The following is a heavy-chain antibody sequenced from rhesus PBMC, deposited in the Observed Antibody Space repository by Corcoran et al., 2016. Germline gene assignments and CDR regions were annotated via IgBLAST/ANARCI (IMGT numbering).Heavy chain of an antibody. CDR3: ARVVRITRMITVTITPFDY. V-gene: IGHV2-95*01. Sequence: QVTLKESGPALVKPTQTLTLPCTFSGFSIRTTGTGVVWLRHPPGKAPERLASIYWNVSKYYSTSLKSRLTISKDTSKNQVVLTMTNMDPVDTATYYCARVVRITRMITVTITPFDYWGQGVLVTVSS. J-gene: IGHJ4*01. CDR2: IYWNVSK. CDR1: GFSIRTTGTG. D-gene: IGHD3-9*01.